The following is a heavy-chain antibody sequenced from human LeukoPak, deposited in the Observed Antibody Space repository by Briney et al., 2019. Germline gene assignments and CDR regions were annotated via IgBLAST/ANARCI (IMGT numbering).Heavy chain of an antibody. J-gene: IGHJ5*02. CDR1: GGTFSSYA. V-gene: IGHV1-69*13. Sequence: SVKVSCKASGGTFSSYAISWVRQAPGQGLEWMGGIIPIFGTANYAQKFQGRVTITADESTSTAYMELSSLRSEDTAVYYCARGGPLGELSHWFGPWGQGTLVTVSS. CDR2: IIPIFGTA. D-gene: IGHD3-10*01. CDR3: ARGGPLGELSHWFGP.